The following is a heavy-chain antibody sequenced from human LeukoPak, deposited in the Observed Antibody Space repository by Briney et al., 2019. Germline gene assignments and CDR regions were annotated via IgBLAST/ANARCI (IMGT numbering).Heavy chain of an antibody. CDR3: AYSSGFQQH. J-gene: IGHJ1*01. CDR1: GGSFSDYS. Sequence: SETLSLTCAVYGGSFSDYSWSWIRQPPGKGLEWIGEINHSGSTDYNPSLKSRVTISVDTSKNQFSLRLNSVTAADTAVYYCAYSSGFQQHWGQGTLVTVSS. D-gene: IGHD3-22*01. V-gene: IGHV4-34*01. CDR2: INHSGST.